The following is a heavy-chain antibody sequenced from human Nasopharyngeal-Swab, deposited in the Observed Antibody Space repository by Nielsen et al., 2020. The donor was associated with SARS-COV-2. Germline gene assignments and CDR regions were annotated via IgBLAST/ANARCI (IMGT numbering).Heavy chain of an antibody. Sequence: ASVKVSCKASGYTFTSYDINWVRQATAQGLEWMGWMNPNSGNTGYAQKFQGRVTMTRNTSISTAYMELSSLRSEDTAVYYCAREWSIAVAGYYYYYGMDVWGQGTTVTVSS. V-gene: IGHV1-8*01. J-gene: IGHJ6*02. CDR1: GYTFTSYD. D-gene: IGHD6-19*01. CDR2: MNPNSGNT. CDR3: AREWSIAVAGYYYYYGMDV.